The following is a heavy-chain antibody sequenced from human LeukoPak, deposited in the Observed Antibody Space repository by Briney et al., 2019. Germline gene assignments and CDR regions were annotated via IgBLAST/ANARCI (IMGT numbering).Heavy chain of an antibody. CDR1: GYTFTTYG. CDR2: ISGYNDNA. V-gene: IGHV1-18*01. Sequence: GASVKVSCKASGYTFTTYGISWVRQAPGQGLEWMGWISGYNDNAKYAQKLQGRVTMTTDTSTSTAYMELRSLRSDDTAVYYCASPAAGGTFDYWGQGTLVTVSS. CDR3: ASPAAGGTFDY. D-gene: IGHD6-13*01. J-gene: IGHJ4*02.